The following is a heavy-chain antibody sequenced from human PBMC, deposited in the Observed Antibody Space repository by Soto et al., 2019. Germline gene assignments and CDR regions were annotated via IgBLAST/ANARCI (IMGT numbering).Heavy chain of an antibody. CDR1: GYTFTSCS. Sequence: QVQLVQSGAEVKKPGASVKVSCKASGYTFTSCSISWVRHAPGQGLEWMEWISAHNGNKKYAQKLQGRVTMTTDTSTSTAYMELRSLRSDDTAVYYCAREPNYFDYWGQGTLVTVSS. V-gene: IGHV1-18*01. CDR2: ISAHNGNK. J-gene: IGHJ4*02. CDR3: AREPNYFDY.